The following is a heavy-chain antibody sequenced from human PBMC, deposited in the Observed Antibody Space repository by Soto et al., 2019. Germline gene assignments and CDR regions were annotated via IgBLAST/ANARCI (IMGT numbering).Heavy chain of an antibody. D-gene: IGHD3-22*01. CDR2: ISSSSSYI. V-gene: IGHV3-21*01. CDR1: GFTFSSYS. Sequence: EVQLVESGGGLVKPGGSLRLSCAASGFTFSSYSMNWVRQAPGKELEWVSSISSSSSYIYYADSVKGRFTISRDNAKNSLYLQMNSLRAEDTAVYYCARAPYYYDSSGYWAYWGQGTLVTVSS. J-gene: IGHJ4*02. CDR3: ARAPYYYDSSGYWAY.